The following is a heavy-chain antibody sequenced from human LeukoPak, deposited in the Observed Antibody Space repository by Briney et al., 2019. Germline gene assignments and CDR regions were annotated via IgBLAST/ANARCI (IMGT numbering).Heavy chain of an antibody. V-gene: IGHV4-59*01. CDR3: ARVQIYGDDAFDI. CDR1: GGSISSYY. Sequence: SEILSLTCTVSGGSISSYYWSWIRQPPGKGLEWIGYIYYSGSTNYNPSLKSRVTISVDTSKNQFSLKLSSVTAADTAVYYCARVQIYGDDAFDIWGQGTMVTVSS. J-gene: IGHJ3*02. CDR2: IYYSGST. D-gene: IGHD4-17*01.